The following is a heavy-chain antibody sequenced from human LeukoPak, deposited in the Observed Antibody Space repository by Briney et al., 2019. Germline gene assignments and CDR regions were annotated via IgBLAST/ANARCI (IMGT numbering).Heavy chain of an antibody. Sequence: ASVRVSCKASGYTFTSYYMHWVRQAPGQGLEWMGWISAYNGNTNYAQKLQGRVTMTTDTSTSTAYMELRSLRSDDTAVYYCARVANTAVDYWGQGTLVTVSS. CDR3: ARVANTAVDY. V-gene: IGHV1-18*04. D-gene: IGHD5-18*01. J-gene: IGHJ4*02. CDR2: ISAYNGNT. CDR1: GYTFTSYY.